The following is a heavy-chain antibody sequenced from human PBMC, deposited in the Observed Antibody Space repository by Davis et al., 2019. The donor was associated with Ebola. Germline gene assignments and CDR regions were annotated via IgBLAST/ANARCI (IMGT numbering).Heavy chain of an antibody. V-gene: IGHV1-2*02. CDR2: INPNSGGT. J-gene: IGHJ3*02. CDR3: ARVPIYGSGSYAFDI. Sequence: ASVKVSCKASGYTFTGYYMHWVRQAPGQGLEWMGWINPNSGGTNYAQKFQGRVTMTRDTSISTAYMELSRLRSDDTAVYYCARVPIYGSGSYAFDIWGQGTMVTVSS. D-gene: IGHD3-10*01. CDR1: GYTFTGYY.